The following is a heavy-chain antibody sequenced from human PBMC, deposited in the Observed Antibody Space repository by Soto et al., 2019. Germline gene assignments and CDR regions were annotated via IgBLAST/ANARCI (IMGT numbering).Heavy chain of an antibody. V-gene: IGHV1-69*13. D-gene: IGHD2-8*01. Sequence: SVKVSCKASGDVFRMYGINGVGQSPVRGLEWMGGIIPISGTTNYAQKFQGRVAITADESTDTVYMELSRLRSEDTAVYFCARVRCFNGLCHTADYGMDVWGQGTTVTVSS. CDR1: GDVFRMYG. CDR2: IIPISGTT. J-gene: IGHJ6*02. CDR3: ARVRCFNGLCHTADYGMDV.